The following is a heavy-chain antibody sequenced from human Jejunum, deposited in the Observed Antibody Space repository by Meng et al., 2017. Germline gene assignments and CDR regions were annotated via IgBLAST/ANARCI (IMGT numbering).Heavy chain of an antibody. CDR3: ARGGLSSGWYYPEH. D-gene: IGHD6-19*01. V-gene: IGHV2-5*02. CDR1: GFSLSTSGVG. CDR2: IYWDDDK. J-gene: IGHJ4*02. Sequence: QITLKESGPTLVKPTQTLTLTCTFSGFSLSTSGVGVGWIRQPPGKALEWLALIYWDDDKRSSPSLKRRLTITTDTSKNQVVLTMTNMDPVDTATYYCARGGLSSGWYYPEHWGQGILVTVSS.